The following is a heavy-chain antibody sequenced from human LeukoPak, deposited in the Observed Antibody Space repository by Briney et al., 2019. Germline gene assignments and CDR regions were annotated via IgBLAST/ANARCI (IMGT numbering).Heavy chain of an antibody. V-gene: IGHV1-18*01. D-gene: IGHD3-3*01. CDR2: ISAYNGNT. CDR1: GYTFTSYG. J-gene: IGHJ4*02. Sequence: GASVKVFCKASGYTFTSYGISWVRQAPGQGLEWMGWISAYNGNTNYAQKLQGRVTMTTDTSTSTAYMELRSLRSDDTAVYYCARIMADYDFWSGYYYYWGQGTLVTVSS. CDR3: ARIMADYDFWSGYYYY.